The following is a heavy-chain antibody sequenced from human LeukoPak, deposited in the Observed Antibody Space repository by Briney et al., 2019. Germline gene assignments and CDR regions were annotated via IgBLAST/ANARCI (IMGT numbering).Heavy chain of an antibody. CDR1: GYSFTSYW. V-gene: IGHV5-10-1*01. J-gene: IGHJ6*02. CDR2: IDPSDSYT. CDR3: ASQRDPTYYYYGMDV. Sequence: PGESLKISCMGSGYSFTSYWISWVRQMPGKGLEWMGRIDPSDSYTNYSPSFQGHVTISADKSISTAYLQWSSLKPSDTAMYYCASQRDPTYYYYGMDVWGQGTTVSVSS.